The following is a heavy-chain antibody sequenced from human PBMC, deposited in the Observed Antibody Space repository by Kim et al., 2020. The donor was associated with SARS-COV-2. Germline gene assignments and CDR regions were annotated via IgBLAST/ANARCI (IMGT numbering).Heavy chain of an antibody. CDR3: ARHSRIVVVPAAILA. Sequence: SQTLSLTCTVSGGSISSSSYYWSWIRQPPGKGLEWIGSIYYSGSTYYNPSLKSRVTISVDTSKNQFSLKLSSVTAADTAVYYCARHSRIVVVPAAILAWGQGTLVTVSS. J-gene: IGHJ4*02. CDR1: GGSISSSSYY. D-gene: IGHD2-2*01. V-gene: IGHV4-39*01. CDR2: IYYSGST.